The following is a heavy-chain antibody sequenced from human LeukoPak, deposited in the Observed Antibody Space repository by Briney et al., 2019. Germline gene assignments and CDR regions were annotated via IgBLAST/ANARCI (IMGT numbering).Heavy chain of an antibody. Sequence: GGTLRLSCAASGFTFSAHGMNWVRQAPGKGLEWVSGISPSGDTPWYTDSVKGRFTISRDNSKNTVYLQMNSLRSEDTAVYYCATSRLGYCSSTSCPQGWFDPWGQGTLVTVSS. J-gene: IGHJ5*02. V-gene: IGHV3-23*01. CDR1: GFTFSAHG. D-gene: IGHD2-2*01. CDR3: ATSRLGYCSSTSCPQGWFDP. CDR2: ISPSGDTP.